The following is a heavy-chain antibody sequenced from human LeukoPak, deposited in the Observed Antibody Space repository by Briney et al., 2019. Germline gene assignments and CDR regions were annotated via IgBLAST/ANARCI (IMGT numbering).Heavy chain of an antibody. V-gene: IGHV3-48*03. D-gene: IGHD5-18*01. J-gene: IGHJ4*02. CDR2: ISSSGSTI. CDR3: ARGRIQLWSTPLDY. CDR1: GFTLSSYE. Sequence: GGSLRLSCAASGFTLSSYELNWVRQAPGEGLERVSYISSSGSTIYYADSVKGRFTISRDNAKNSLYLQMNSLRAEDTAVYYCARGRIQLWSTPLDYWGQGTLVTVSS.